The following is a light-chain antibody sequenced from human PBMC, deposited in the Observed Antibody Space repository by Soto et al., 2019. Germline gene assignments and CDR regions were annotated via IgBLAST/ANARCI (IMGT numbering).Light chain of an antibody. CDR1: NSNMGRNY. CDR2: RND. CDR3: SSYRTGGPFV. J-gene: IGLJ1*01. Sequence: QSVLTQTPSASGTPGQRITISCSGSNSNMGRNYVYWYQQVPGTAPKLLMYRNDVRPSGVPDRFTGSKSGNTASLTISGLQAEDEADYYCSSYRTGGPFVFGTGTKLTVL. V-gene: IGLV1-47*01.